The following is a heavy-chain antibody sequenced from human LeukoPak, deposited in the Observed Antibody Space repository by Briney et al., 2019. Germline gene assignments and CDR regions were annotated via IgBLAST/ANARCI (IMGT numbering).Heavy chain of an antibody. V-gene: IGHV4-59*01. CDR1: GGPISSYY. D-gene: IGHD3-10*01. J-gene: IGHJ1*01. CDR3: ASLARYGSGSYNVAEHFQF. CDR2: IYYIGIT. Sequence: PSETLSLTCTVSGGPISSYYWNWIRQPPGKGLEWIGYIYYIGITNYNPSLKGRVTMSVDTSKNQFSLKLNSVTAADTAVYYCASLARYGSGSYNVAEHFQFWGQGTLVTVPS.